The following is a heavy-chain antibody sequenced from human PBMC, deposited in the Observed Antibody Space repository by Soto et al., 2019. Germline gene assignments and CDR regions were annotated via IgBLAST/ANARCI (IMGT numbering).Heavy chain of an antibody. V-gene: IGHV1-69*08. Sequence: QLQLVQSGAEVKKPGSSVKVSCKTSGSTFSSDTFSWVRQAPGQGLEWVGRVIPVLGLINFAQKFQDRVTITADKSTNTAYMESSSLRSEDPAVYYCAREAAFDAFDIWGQGTMVTVSS. J-gene: IGHJ3*02. D-gene: IGHD2-15*01. CDR1: GSTFSSDT. CDR3: AREAAFDAFDI. CDR2: VIPVLGLI.